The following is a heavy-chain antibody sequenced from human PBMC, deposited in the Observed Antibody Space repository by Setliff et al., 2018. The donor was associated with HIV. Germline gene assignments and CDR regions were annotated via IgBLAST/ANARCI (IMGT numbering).Heavy chain of an antibody. CDR1: GYSINSDFY. CDR3: AALTTGYYFDY. V-gene: IGHV4-38-2*01. D-gene: IGHD4-17*01. Sequence: SETLSLTCVVSGYSINSDFYWGWLRQPPGMGLESPGRGLEWIGHIYHSGSTYYNPSLNSRVTMSIDMSKNQFSLSLTSVTAADTAIYYCAALTTGYYFDYWGQGTLVTVSS. CDR2: IYHSGST. J-gene: IGHJ4*02.